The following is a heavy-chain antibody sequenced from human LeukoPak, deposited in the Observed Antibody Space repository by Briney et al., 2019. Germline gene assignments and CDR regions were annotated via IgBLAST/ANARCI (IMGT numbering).Heavy chain of an antibody. D-gene: IGHD5-24*01. J-gene: IGHJ4*02. CDR2: IGGTSTYI. CDR3: VRDHQLRDPGC. Sequence: GGSLRLSCAASGFTFSSYSMNWVRQAPGKGLEWVSSIGGTSTYIDYADSVKGRFTISRDNAKNSLYLQMNSLRVEDTAVYYCVRDHQLRDPGCWGQGTLVTVSS. CDR1: GFTFSSYS. V-gene: IGHV3-21*01.